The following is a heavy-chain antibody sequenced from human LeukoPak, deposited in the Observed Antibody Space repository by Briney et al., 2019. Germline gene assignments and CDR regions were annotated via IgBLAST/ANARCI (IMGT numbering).Heavy chain of an antibody. CDR2: IIPIFGTA. CDR1: GGTFSSYA. J-gene: IGHJ4*02. D-gene: IGHD6-6*01. Sequence: GASVKVSCKASGGTFSSYAISWVRQAPGQGLEWMGGIIPIFGTANYAQKFQGRVTITTDESSSTAYMELSSLRSEDTAVYYCARVDSIAARPGVLGYWGQGTLVTVSS. CDR3: ARVDSIAARPGVLGY. V-gene: IGHV1-69*05.